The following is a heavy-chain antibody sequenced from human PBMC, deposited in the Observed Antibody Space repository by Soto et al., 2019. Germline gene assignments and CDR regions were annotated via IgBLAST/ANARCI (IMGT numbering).Heavy chain of an antibody. J-gene: IGHJ4*02. D-gene: IGHD2-15*01. CDR2: IWYHGIDK. V-gene: IGHV3-33*01. CDR3: ATGFLGLCTGGNCPLDY. Sequence: PGGSLRLSCAASGFTFSRQAMHWVRQAQGRGLEWVAVIWYHGIDKYYADSVKGRFTISRDNSKNTVYLQMNSLRGEDTAVYYCATGFLGLCTGGNCPLDYWGQGTLVTVSS. CDR1: GFTFSRQA.